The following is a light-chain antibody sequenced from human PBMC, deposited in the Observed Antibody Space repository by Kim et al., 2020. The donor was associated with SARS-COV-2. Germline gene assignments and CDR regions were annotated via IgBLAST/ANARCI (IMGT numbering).Light chain of an antibody. CDR1: KLGDNY. Sequence: SYELTQPPSVSVSPGQPASITCSGDKLGDNYACWYQQKPGQSPVLVIYRDNKRPSGIPERFSGSNSGNTATLTISGTQAMDEADYYCQAWDSSTAVIFGGGTQLTVL. CDR2: RDN. CDR3: QAWDSSTAVI. V-gene: IGLV3-1*01. J-gene: IGLJ2*01.